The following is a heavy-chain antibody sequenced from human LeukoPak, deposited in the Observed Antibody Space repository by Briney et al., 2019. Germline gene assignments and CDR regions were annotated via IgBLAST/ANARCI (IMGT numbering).Heavy chain of an antibody. D-gene: IGHD2-2*01. CDR2: ISYDGSNK. J-gene: IGHJ4*02. CDR1: GFTFSSYG. Sequence: PGRSLRLSCAASGFTFSSYGMHWVRQAPGKGLEWVAVISYDGSNKYYADSVKGRFTISRDNSKNTLYLQMNSLRAEDTAVYYCAKDIVVVPAATGNFDYWGQGTLVTVSS. CDR3: AKDIVVVPAATGNFDY. V-gene: IGHV3-30*18.